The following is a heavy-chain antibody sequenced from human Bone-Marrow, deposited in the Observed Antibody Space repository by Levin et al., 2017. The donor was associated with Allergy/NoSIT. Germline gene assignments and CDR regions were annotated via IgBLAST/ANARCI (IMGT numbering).Heavy chain of an antibody. J-gene: IGHJ6*03. D-gene: IGHD3-9*01. CDR3: ARAITLTGYEDYYQYMDV. CDR2: IYIGGNT. V-gene: IGHV3-53*01. CDR1: GFIVRSNY. Sequence: QSGGSLRLSCAASGFIVRSNYMSWVRQAPGKGLEWVSVIYIGGNTYYADSVRGRFTVSRDNSKNTVYLQMNSLRAEDTAVYYCARAITLTGYEDYYQYMDVWGKGTTVTVSS.